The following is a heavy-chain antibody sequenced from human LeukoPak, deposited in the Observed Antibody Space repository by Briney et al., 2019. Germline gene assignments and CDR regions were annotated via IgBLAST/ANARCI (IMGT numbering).Heavy chain of an antibody. CDR2: IYYSGRT. CDR3: ARDRSLMYYYDSSGYHRGAFDI. J-gene: IGHJ3*02. Sequence: SQTLSLTCTVSGGSISSGDYYWSWIRQPPGKGLEWTGYIYYSGRTYYSPSLKSRVTISVDTSKNQFSLKLSSVTAADTAVYYCARDRSLMYYYDSSGYHRGAFDIWGQGTMVTVSS. CDR1: GGSISSGDYY. V-gene: IGHV4-30-4*08. D-gene: IGHD3-22*01.